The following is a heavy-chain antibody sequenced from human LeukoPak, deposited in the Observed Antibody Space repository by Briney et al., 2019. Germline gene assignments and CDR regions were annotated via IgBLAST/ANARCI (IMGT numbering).Heavy chain of an antibody. J-gene: IGHJ6*03. V-gene: IGHV3-33*06. CDR1: GFTFSSYG. Sequence: GGSLRLSCAASGFTFSSYGMHWVRQAPGKGLEWVAVIWYDGSNKYYADSVKGRFTISRDNSKNTLYLQMNNLRAEDTAVYYCAKGMVYYYYMDVWGKGITVTVSS. CDR2: IWYDGSNK. D-gene: IGHD2-8*01. CDR3: AKGMVYYYYMDV.